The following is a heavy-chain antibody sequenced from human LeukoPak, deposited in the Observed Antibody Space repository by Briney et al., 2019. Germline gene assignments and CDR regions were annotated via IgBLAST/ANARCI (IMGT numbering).Heavy chain of an antibody. CDR1: GYTFTGYY. D-gene: IGHD6-13*01. J-gene: IGHJ4*02. CDR3: ARIAAAGTFFDY. V-gene: IGHV1-18*04. Sequence: ASVKVSCKASGYTFTGYYMHWVRQAPGQGLEWMGWISAYNGNTNYAQKLQGRVTMTTDTSTSTAYMELRSLRSDHTAVYYCARIAAAGTFFDYWGQGTLVTVSS. CDR2: ISAYNGNT.